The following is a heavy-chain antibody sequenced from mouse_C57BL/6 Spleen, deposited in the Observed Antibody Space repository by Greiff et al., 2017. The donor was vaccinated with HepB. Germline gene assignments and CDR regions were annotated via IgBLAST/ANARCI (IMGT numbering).Heavy chain of an antibody. V-gene: IGHV1-74*01. D-gene: IGHD2-5*01. CDR2: IHPSDSDT. CDR1: GYTFTRYW. CDR3: AIDYSNYVRAMDY. J-gene: IGHJ4*01. Sequence: VQLQQPGAELVKPGASVKVSCKASGYTFTRYWMHWVKQRPGQGLEWIGRIHPSDSDTNYNQKFKGKATLTVDKSSSTAYMQLSSLTSEDSAVYYCAIDYSNYVRAMDYWGQGTSVTVSS.